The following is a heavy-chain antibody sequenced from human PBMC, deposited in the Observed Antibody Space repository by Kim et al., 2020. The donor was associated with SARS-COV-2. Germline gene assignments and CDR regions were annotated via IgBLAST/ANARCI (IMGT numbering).Heavy chain of an antibody. J-gene: IGHJ6*02. Sequence: SETLSLTCTVSGGSISSGGYYWSWIRQHPGKGLEWIGYIYYSGSTYYNPSLKSRVTISVDTSKNQFSLKLSSVTAADTAVYYCAREVANMVGGMDVWGQGTTVTVSS. CDR1: GGSISSGGYY. D-gene: IGHD5-12*01. CDR2: IYYSGST. CDR3: AREVANMVGGMDV. V-gene: IGHV4-31*03.